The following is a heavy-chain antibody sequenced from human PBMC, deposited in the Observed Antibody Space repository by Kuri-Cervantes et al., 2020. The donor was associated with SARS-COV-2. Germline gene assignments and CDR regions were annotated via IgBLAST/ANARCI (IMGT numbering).Heavy chain of an antibody. CDR2: IWYDGENE. CDR3: ARGAANYYYMDV. J-gene: IGHJ6*03. V-gene: IGHV3-33*08. CDR1: GFTFSNYV. Sequence: GESLKISCVASGFTFSNYVIHWVRQAPGTGLEWVAVIWYDGENEYYAGSVKGRFTISRDNSKNTVSLHMNSLRAEDTAMYYCARGAANYYYMDVWGKGTTVTVSS. D-gene: IGHD3-16*01.